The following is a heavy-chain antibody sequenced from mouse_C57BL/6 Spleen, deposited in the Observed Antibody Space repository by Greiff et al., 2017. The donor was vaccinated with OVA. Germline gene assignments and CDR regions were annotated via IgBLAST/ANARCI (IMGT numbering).Heavy chain of an antibody. CDR1: GFTFSDYG. Sequence: EVKLMESGGGLVKPGGSLKLSCAASGFTFSDYGMHWVRQAPETGLAWVAYISSGSSTIYSAETVKGRFTISRDNAKNTLFLQMTSLRSEDTAMYYGARGGRSLGYFDVWGTGTTVTVSS. CDR3: ARGGRSLGYFDV. CDR2: ISSGSSTI. V-gene: IGHV5-17*01. D-gene: IGHD1-1*01. J-gene: IGHJ1*03.